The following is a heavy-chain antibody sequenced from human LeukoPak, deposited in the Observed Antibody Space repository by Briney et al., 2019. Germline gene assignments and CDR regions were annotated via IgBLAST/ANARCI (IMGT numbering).Heavy chain of an antibody. D-gene: IGHD5-12*01. V-gene: IGHV3-21*01. J-gene: IGHJ4*02. CDR2: ISSSSSYI. CDR3: ARDGGDSGYSDFDY. Sequence: PGGSLRLSCAASGFTFSSYSMNWVRQAPGEGLEWVSSISSSSSYIYYADSVKGRFTISRDNAKNSLYLQMNSLKAEDTAVYYCARDGGDSGYSDFDYWGQGTLVTVSS. CDR1: GFTFSSYS.